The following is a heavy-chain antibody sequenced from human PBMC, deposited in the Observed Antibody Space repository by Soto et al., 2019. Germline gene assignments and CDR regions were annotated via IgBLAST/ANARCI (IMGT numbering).Heavy chain of an antibody. D-gene: IGHD1-1*01. CDR2: MSHIGGT. J-gene: IGHJ3*02. CDR3: ARVERGTATTVVDAFDI. Sequence: QVQLQQWGAGLLKPSETLSLTCAVYGGFVSSGSYYWSWIRQPTGKGLEWIGEMSHIGGTHFNPSLKSRVTISVDTSKNQFSLKMSSVTAADTALYYCARVERGTATTVVDAFDIWGPGTMVTVSS. V-gene: IGHV4-34*01. CDR1: GGFVSSGSYY.